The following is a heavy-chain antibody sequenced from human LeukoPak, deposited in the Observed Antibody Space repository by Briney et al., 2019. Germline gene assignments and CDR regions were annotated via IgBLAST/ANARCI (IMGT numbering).Heavy chain of an antibody. V-gene: IGHV4-59*08. CDR3: ARHYGGGSSNWFDP. D-gene: IGHD2-15*01. Sequence: SETLSLTCTVSGGSISSYYWSWIRQPPGKGLEWIGYIYYSGSTNYNPSLKSRVTISVDTSKNQFSLKLSSVTAADMAVYYCARHYGGGSSNWFDPWGQGTLVTVSS. J-gene: IGHJ5*02. CDR2: IYYSGST. CDR1: GGSISSYY.